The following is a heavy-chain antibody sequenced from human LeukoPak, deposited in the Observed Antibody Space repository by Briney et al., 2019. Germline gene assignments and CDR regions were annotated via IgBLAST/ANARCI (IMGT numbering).Heavy chain of an antibody. V-gene: IGHV3-11*04. J-gene: IGHJ4*02. D-gene: IGHD6-19*01. CDR1: GFTFSDYY. Sequence: PGGSLRLSCVASGFTFSDYYMSWIRQAPGKGLEWVSYIRSSGTTIHYADSVKGRFTISRDNAKKSLYLQMNSLRAEDTAVYYCARDRGAVTDVFDYWGQGTLVTVSS. CDR3: ARDRGAVTDVFDY. CDR2: IRSSGTTI.